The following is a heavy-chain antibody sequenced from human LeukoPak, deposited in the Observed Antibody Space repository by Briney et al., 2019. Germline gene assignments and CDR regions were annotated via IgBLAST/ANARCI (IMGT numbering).Heavy chain of an antibody. CDR2: ISSSSSYI. Sequence: GGSLRLSCAASGFTSSSYSMNWVRQAPGKGLEWVSSISSSSSYIYYADSVKGRFTISRDNAKNSLYLQMNSLRAEDTAVYYCASLAPSSYETPVDYWGQGTLVTVSS. CDR3: ASLAPSSYETPVDY. D-gene: IGHD5-12*01. J-gene: IGHJ4*02. V-gene: IGHV3-21*01. CDR1: GFTSSSYS.